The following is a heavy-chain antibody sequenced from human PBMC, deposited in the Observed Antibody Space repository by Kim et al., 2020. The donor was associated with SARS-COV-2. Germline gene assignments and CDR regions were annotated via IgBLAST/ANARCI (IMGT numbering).Heavy chain of an antibody. CDR2: ISAYNGNK. Sequence: ASVKVSCKASGYTFTSYGISWVRQAPGQGLEWMGWISAYNGNKNYAQKLQGRVTMTTDTSTSTAYMELRSLRSDDTAVYYCARVELGAYSGYLPFDYWGQGTLVTVSS. CDR3: ARVELGAYSGYLPFDY. D-gene: IGHD5-12*01. J-gene: IGHJ4*02. CDR1: GYTFTSYG. V-gene: IGHV1-18*01.